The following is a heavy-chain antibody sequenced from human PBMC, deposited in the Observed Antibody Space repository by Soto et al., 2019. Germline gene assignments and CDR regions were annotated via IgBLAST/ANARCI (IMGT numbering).Heavy chain of an antibody. D-gene: IGHD3-10*01. CDR2: ISTYNGNT. Sequence: QVQLVQSGAEVKKPGASVKVSCKASGYTFTSYGISWVRQAPGQGLEWMGWISTYNGNTNYAQKLQGRVTMTTDTATSTAYMELRSLRSDDTAVYYCAREGKTTRVRGVRGGSYNYYGMDVWGQGTTVTVSS. V-gene: IGHV1-18*04. CDR1: GYTFTSYG. CDR3: AREGKTTRVRGVRGGSYNYYGMDV. J-gene: IGHJ6*02.